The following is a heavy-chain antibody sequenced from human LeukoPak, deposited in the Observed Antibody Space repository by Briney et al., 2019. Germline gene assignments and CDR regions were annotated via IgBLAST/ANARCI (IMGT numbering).Heavy chain of an antibody. D-gene: IGHD2-2*01. Sequence: GGSLRLSCAASGFTFSSYSMNWVRQAPGRGLEWVSSISSSSSYIYYADSVKGRFTISRDNAKNSLYLQMNSLRAEDTAVYYCASRGSTSELYWGQGTLVTVSS. CDR1: GFTFSSYS. V-gene: IGHV3-21*01. CDR3: ASRGSTSELY. CDR2: ISSSSSYI. J-gene: IGHJ4*02.